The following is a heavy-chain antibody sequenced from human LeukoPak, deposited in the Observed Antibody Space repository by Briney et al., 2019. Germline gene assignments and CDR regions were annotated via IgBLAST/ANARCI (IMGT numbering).Heavy chain of an antibody. CDR2: IRSSDSTT. CDR1: GFSFSRYG. V-gene: IGHV3-48*04. Sequence: GGSLRLSCAASGFSFSRYGMKWVRQAPGKGLEWLSYIRSSDSTTYYADSVKGRFTISRDNAKNSLYPQMDSLRVEGTAVYYCAKRADSSAHSFDYWGQGTLVTVSS. J-gene: IGHJ4*02. D-gene: IGHD3-22*01. CDR3: AKRADSSAHSFDY.